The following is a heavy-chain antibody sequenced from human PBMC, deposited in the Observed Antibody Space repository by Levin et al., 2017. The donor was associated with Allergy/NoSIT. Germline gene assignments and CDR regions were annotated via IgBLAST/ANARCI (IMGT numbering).Heavy chain of an antibody. CDR3: AKLPSRGIVVPAAYGY. V-gene: IGHV3-23*01. D-gene: IGHD2-2*01. J-gene: IGHJ4*02. CDR1: GFTFSSYA. CDR2: ISGSGGST. Sequence: GESLKISCAASGFTFSSYAMSWVRQAPGKGLEWVSAISGSGGSTYYADSVKGRFTISRDNSKNTLYLQMNSLRAEDTAVYYCAKLPSRGIVVPAAYGYWGQGTLVTVSS.